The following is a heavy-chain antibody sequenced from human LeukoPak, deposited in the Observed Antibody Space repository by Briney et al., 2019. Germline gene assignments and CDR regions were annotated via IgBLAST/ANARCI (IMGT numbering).Heavy chain of an antibody. CDR2: ISGSGGST. CDR1: GFNFNTAW. Sequence: AGGSLRLSCAASGFNFNTAWMSWVRQAPGKGLEWVSAISGSGGSTYYADSVKGRFTISRDNSKNTLYLQMNSLRAEDTAVYYCAKAAVAGIIYYYYMDVWGKGTTVTVSS. J-gene: IGHJ6*03. V-gene: IGHV3-23*01. D-gene: IGHD6-19*01. CDR3: AKAAVAGIIYYYYMDV.